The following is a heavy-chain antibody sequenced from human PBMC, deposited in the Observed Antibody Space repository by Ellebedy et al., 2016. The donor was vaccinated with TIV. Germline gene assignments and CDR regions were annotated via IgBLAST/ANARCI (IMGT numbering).Heavy chain of an antibody. D-gene: IGHD3-10*01. CDR3: ARSYGSGSYLFDY. J-gene: IGHJ4*02. CDR1: GGSISSYY. V-gene: IGHV4-59*01. Sequence: SETLSLTCTVSGGSISSYYWSWIRQPPGKGLEWIGYIYYSGSTNYNPSPKSRVTISVDTSKNQFSLKLSSVTAADTAVYYCARSYGSGSYLFDYWGQGTLVTVSS. CDR2: IYYSGST.